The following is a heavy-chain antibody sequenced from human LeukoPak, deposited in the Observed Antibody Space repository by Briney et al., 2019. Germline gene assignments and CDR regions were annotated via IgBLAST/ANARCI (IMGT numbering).Heavy chain of an antibody. CDR1: GGPISSNSYY. CDR2: IYYSGST. J-gene: IGHJ3*02. V-gene: IGHV4-39*07. Sequence: KPSETLSLTCTVSGGPISSNSYYWGWIRQPPGKGLEWIGSIYYSGSTYYNPSLKSRVTISVDTSKNQFSLKLSSVTAADTAVYYCARNEYYYDSSGYIDDAFDIWGQGTMVTVSS. CDR3: ARNEYYYDSSGYIDDAFDI. D-gene: IGHD3-22*01.